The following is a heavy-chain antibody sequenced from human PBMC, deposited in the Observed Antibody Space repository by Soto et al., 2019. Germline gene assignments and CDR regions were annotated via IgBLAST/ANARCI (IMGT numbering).Heavy chain of an antibody. V-gene: IGHV3-53*01. Sequence: PGGSLRLSCAASGFTVSSNYMSWVRQAPGKGLEWVSVIYSGGSTYYADSVKGRFTISRDNSKNTLYLQMNSLRAEDTAVYYCARGPDTAMVTVDYFDYWGQGTLVTVSS. CDR3: ARGPDTAMVTVDYFDY. CDR2: IYSGGST. J-gene: IGHJ4*02. D-gene: IGHD5-18*01. CDR1: GFTVSSNY.